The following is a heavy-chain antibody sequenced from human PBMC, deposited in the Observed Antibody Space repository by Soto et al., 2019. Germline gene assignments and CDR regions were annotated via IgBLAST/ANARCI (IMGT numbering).Heavy chain of an antibody. Sequence: QVQLVQSGAEVKKPGSSVKVSCKTSGGTFSSYAISWVRQAPGQGLEWMGGIIPIFGTANYAQKFQGRVTITADESTSTAYMELSSLRSEDTAVYYCEGSCSSTSCSPGMDVWGQGTTVTVSS. CDR3: EGSCSSTSCSPGMDV. CDR2: IIPIFGTA. CDR1: GGTFSSYA. V-gene: IGHV1-69*01. D-gene: IGHD2-2*01. J-gene: IGHJ6*02.